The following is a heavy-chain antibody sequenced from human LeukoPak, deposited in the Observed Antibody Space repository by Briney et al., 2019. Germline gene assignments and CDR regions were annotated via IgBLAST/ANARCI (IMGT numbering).Heavy chain of an antibody. D-gene: IGHD6-6*01. CDR3: AKVQAHSIAARPVNY. CDR1: GFTFSSYA. V-gene: IGHV3-23*01. CDR2: ISGSGGST. J-gene: IGHJ4*02. Sequence: GGSLRLSCAASGFTFSSYAMSWVRQAPGKGLEWVSAISGSGGSTYYADSVKGRFTISRDNSKNTLYLQMNSLRAEDTAVYYCAKVQAHSIAARPVNYWGQGTLVTVSS.